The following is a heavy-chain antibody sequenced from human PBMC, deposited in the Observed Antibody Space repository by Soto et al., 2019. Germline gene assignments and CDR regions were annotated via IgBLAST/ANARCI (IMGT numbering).Heavy chain of an antibody. V-gene: IGHV3-53*01. D-gene: IGHD2-2*02. CDR3: AREGKSSSNCYTECYFDY. J-gene: IGHJ4*02. CDR1: GFTVSSNH. CDR2: IYSGGST. Sequence: QPGGSLRLSCAASGFTVSSNHMSWVRQAPGKGLEWVSVIYSGGSTYYADSVKGRFTISRDNSKNTLYLQMNSLRAEDTAVYYCAREGKSSSNCYTECYFDYWGQGTLVTVSS.